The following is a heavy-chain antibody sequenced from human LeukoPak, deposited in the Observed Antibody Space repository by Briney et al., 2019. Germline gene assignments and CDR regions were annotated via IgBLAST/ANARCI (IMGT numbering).Heavy chain of an antibody. Sequence: GGSLRLSCAASGFTFSSYWMNWVRQAPGKGLEWVSYISSSSSTIYYADSVKGRFTISRDNSKNSLYLQMNSLRAEDTAVYYCARDLVAMVWRGTGRDVGGQGPTVTVPS. D-gene: IGHD3-10*01. CDR3: ARDLVAMVWRGTGRDV. CDR2: ISSSSSTI. J-gene: IGHJ6*02. CDR1: GFTFSSYW. V-gene: IGHV3-48*01.